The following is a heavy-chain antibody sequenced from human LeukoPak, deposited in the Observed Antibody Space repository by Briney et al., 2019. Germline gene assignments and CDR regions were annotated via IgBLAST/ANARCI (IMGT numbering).Heavy chain of an antibody. Sequence: GGSLRLSCAASGFTFSSYSMNSVRQAPGKGLEWVSSISSSSSYIYYADSVKGRFTISRDNAKNSLYLQMNSLRAEDTAVYYCARGRRIAAAGLYYFDYWGQGTLVTVSS. D-gene: IGHD6-13*01. V-gene: IGHV3-21*01. CDR3: ARGRRIAAAGLYYFDY. CDR2: ISSSSSYI. J-gene: IGHJ4*02. CDR1: GFTFSSYS.